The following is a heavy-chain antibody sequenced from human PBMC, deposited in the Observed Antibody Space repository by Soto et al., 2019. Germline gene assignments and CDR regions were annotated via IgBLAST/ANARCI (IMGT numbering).Heavy chain of an antibody. D-gene: IGHD2-15*01. J-gene: IGHJ4*02. CDR3: ARGYCSGGSCRPYYFDY. V-gene: IGHV3-53*04. Sequence: EVQLVESGGGLVQPGGSLRLSCAASGFTVSSNYMSWVRQAPGKGLEWVSVIYSGGSTYYADSVKGRFTISRHNSKNTLYLQRNSRRAEDTAVYYCARGYCSGGSCRPYYFDYWGQGTLVTVSS. CDR1: GFTVSSNY. CDR2: IYSGGST.